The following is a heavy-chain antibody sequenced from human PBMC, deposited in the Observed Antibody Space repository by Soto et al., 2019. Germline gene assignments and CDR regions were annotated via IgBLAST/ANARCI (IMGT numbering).Heavy chain of an antibody. J-gene: IGHJ3*02. Sequence: GGSLRLSCAASGFTFSSYAMSWVRQAPGKGLEWVSAISGSGGSTYYADSVKGRFTISRDNSKNALYLQMNSLRAEDTAVYYCAKESPLHPGYQLLTGDAFDIWGQGTMVTVSS. V-gene: IGHV3-23*01. D-gene: IGHD2-2*01. CDR1: GFTFSSYA. CDR3: AKESPLHPGYQLLTGDAFDI. CDR2: ISGSGGST.